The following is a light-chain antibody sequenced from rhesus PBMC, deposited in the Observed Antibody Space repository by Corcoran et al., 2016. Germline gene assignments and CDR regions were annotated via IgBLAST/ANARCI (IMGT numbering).Light chain of an antibody. J-gene: IGKJ4*01. CDR1: QGISTY. CDR3: LQYNSNPLT. V-gene: IGKV1-43*01. CDR2: AAS. Sequence: DIQMTQSPSSLSASAGDRVTITCRASQGISTYLNWYQQKPGKAPKRLIYAASSLESGVPSRFSGSGSGTEVTLTISSLQPEDFATYYCLQYNSNPLTFGGGTKVEIK.